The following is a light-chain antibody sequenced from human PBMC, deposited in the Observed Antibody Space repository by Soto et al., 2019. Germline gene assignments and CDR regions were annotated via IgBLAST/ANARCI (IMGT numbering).Light chain of an antibody. CDR1: SSDVGSYNF. CDR2: EVR. J-gene: IGLJ2*01. CDR3: SSYTGTTLVV. V-gene: IGLV2-14*01. Sequence: QSALTQPASVSGSPGQSINISCTGTSSDVGSYNFVSWYQQHPGKAPKLMIYEVRNRPSGVSNRFSGSKSDNTASLTISGLQAEYEADYYCSSYTGTTLVVFGGGTKVTVL.